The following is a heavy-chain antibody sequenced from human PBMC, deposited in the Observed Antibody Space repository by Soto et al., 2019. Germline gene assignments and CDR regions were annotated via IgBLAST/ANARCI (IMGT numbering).Heavy chain of an antibody. D-gene: IGHD3-22*01. CDR2: IYYSGST. CDR3: ARSPSDYDQYYFDY. J-gene: IGHJ4*02. V-gene: IGHV4-31*03. Sequence: PSETLSLTCTVSGGSISSGGYYWSWIRQHPGRGLEWIGYIYYSGSTYYNPSLKSRVTISVDTSKNQFSLKLSSVTAADTAVYYCARSPSDYDQYYFDYWGQGXLVTVYS. CDR1: GGSISSGGYY.